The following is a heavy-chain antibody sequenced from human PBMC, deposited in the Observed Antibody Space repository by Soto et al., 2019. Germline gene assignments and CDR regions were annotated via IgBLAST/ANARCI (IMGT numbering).Heavy chain of an antibody. Sequence: QVQLVQSGAEVKKPGASVKVSCKASGYTFTGYYVHWVRQAPGQGLEWMGWINPNSGATNYAQKFQGWVTMTRDTSISTAYVELSRLTSDDTAVYYCARNSHLDYWGQGSLVTVSS. CDR3: ARNSHLDY. V-gene: IGHV1-2*04. CDR2: INPNSGAT. D-gene: IGHD5-18*01. CDR1: GYTFTGYY. J-gene: IGHJ4*02.